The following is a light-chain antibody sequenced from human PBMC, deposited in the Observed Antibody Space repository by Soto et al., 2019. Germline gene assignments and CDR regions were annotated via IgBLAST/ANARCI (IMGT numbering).Light chain of an antibody. CDR3: CSYASSSTYV. Sequence: QSVLTQPASVSGSPGQSITISCTGTSSDVGNYNLVSWYQHDPGKAPKLLIYEGSKRPSGVSDRFSGSKSGNTASLTISGLQAEDEADYYCCSYASSSTYVFGTGTKVTVL. CDR2: EGS. V-gene: IGLV2-23*01. CDR1: SSDVGNYNL. J-gene: IGLJ1*01.